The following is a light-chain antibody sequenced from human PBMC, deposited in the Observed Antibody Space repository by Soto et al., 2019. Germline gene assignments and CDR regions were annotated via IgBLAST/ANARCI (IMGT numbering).Light chain of an antibody. CDR3: QQYGSSGT. V-gene: IGKV1-39*01. CDR1: QSISNH. J-gene: IGKJ1*01. CDR2: AAS. Sequence: DIQMTQSPSTLSGSVGDRVIITCRASQSISNHLNWYQQKPGKAPKLLIFAASSLQSGVPSRFSGSRSGPDFTLTISRLEPEDFAVYYCQQYGSSGTFGQGTKVDIK.